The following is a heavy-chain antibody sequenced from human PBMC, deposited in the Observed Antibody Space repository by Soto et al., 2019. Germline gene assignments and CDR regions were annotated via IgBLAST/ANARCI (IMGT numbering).Heavy chain of an antibody. D-gene: IGHD1-26*01. CDR2: MNPNSGNT. V-gene: IGHV1-8*01. Sequence: QVQLVQSGAEVKKPGASVKVSCKASGYTFTSYDINWVRQATGQGLEWMGWMNPNSGNTGYAQKFQGRVTMTRNTTISTAYMELSSLRSEDTAVYYCARAPLDLLSPGMDVWGQGTTVTVSS. J-gene: IGHJ6*02. CDR1: GYTFTSYD. CDR3: ARAPLDLLSPGMDV.